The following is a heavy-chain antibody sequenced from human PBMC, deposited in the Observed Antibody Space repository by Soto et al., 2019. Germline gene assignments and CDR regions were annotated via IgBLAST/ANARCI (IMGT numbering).Heavy chain of an antibody. D-gene: IGHD2-15*01. CDR1: GGSISSGGYS. CDR2: IYHSGST. J-gene: IGHJ4*02. V-gene: IGHV4-30-2*01. CDR3: ASIDRTYYIDY. Sequence: PSETLSLTCAVSGGSISSGGYSWSWIRQPPGKGLEWIGYIYHSGSTYYNPSLKSRVTISVDRSKNQFSLKLSSVTAADTAVYYCASIDRTYYIDYWGQGTLVTVFS.